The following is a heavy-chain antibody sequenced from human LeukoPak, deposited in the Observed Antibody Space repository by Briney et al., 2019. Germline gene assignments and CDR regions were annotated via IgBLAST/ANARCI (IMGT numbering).Heavy chain of an antibody. V-gene: IGHV1-69*13. Sequence: ASVKVSCMASGGTFRNYAFSWVRQAPGHGLEWMGGIIPFLGTPNSAQKFQGRVTIAADESTTTVSMELSSLRSEDTAFYYCARGGSYSMAIDYWGQGTLVTVSS. CDR1: GGTFRNYA. D-gene: IGHD1-26*01. CDR3: ARGGSYSMAIDY. CDR2: IIPFLGTP. J-gene: IGHJ4*02.